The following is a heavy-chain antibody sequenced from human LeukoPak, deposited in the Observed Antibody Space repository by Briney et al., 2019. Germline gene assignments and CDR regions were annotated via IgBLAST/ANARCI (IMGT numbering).Heavy chain of an antibody. Sequence: GGSLRLSCAASGLTFGTYAMNWVRQAPGKGLEWVALISYDASNKYYAASVKGRFTISRDNSKSTVYLQMNSLRAEDTAVYYCARAPRWLQLWFDYWGQGTLVTVSS. V-gene: IGHV3-30*04. CDR3: ARAPRWLQLWFDY. CDR2: ISYDASNK. D-gene: IGHD5-24*01. J-gene: IGHJ5*01. CDR1: GLTFGTYA.